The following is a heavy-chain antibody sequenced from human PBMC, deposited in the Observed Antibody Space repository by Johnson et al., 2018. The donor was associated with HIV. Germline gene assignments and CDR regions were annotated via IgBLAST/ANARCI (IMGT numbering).Heavy chain of an antibody. CDR2: IHYDGSNK. D-gene: IGHD1-26*01. Sequence: QVQLVESGGGVVQPGRSLRLSCAASGFTFSNYAMDWVRQAPGKGLEWVAFIHYDGSNKYDADSVKGRFTISRDNSKNTLYLQMSSLRAEDTAVYYCAKDLGEGSYLTDDAFDIWGQGTMVTVSS. J-gene: IGHJ3*02. V-gene: IGHV3-30*02. CDR3: AKDLGEGSYLTDDAFDI. CDR1: GFTFSNYA.